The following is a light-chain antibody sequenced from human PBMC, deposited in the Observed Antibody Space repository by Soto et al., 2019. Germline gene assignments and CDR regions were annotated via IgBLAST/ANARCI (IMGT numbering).Light chain of an antibody. J-gene: IGLJ3*02. CDR1: SSNVGGHT. V-gene: IGLV1-44*01. CDR2: SNN. Sequence: QSVLTQPPSASGTPGQRVTISCSGSSSNVGGHTVNWYQQLPGTAPRLLMYSNNQRPSGVPDRFSGSKSGTTASLAISGLQSEDESDYYCVAWDASLKAWVFGGGTKLTVL. CDR3: VAWDASLKAWV.